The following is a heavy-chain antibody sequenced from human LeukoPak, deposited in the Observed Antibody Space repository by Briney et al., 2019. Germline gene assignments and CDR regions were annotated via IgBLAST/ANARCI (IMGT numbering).Heavy chain of an antibody. J-gene: IGHJ5*02. V-gene: IGHV3-21*04. D-gene: IGHD6-13*01. Sequence: GGSLRLSCAASGFTFSTFAMIWVRQPPGKGLEWVSSISSSSTYIYYADSVKGRFTISRDNAKNSLYLQMNSLRAEDTAVYYCARGWYPYNWFDPWGQGTLVTVSS. CDR2: ISSSSTYI. CDR3: ARGWYPYNWFDP. CDR1: GFTFSTFA.